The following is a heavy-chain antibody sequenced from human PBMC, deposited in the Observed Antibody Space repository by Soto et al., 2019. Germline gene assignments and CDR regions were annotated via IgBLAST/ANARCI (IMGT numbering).Heavy chain of an antibody. CDR3: ARVLRYFDWFYGWFDP. J-gene: IGHJ5*02. Sequence: SVKVSCKASGGTFSSYAISWVRQAPGQGLEWMGGIIPIFGTANYAQKFQGRVTITADESTSTAYMELSSLRSEDTAVYYCARVLRYFDWFYGWFDPWGQGTLVTV. V-gene: IGHV1-69*13. CDR2: IIPIFGTA. D-gene: IGHD3-9*01. CDR1: GGTFSSYA.